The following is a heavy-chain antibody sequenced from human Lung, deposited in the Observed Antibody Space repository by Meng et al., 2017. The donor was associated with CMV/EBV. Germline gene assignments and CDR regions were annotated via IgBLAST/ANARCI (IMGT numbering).Heavy chain of an antibody. CDR3: AKDQLLFGGPNAYFDD. D-gene: IGHD3-16*01. CDR1: GFTFDTYG. J-gene: IGHJ4*02. Sequence: GEPLKISCAASGFTFDTYGMHWVRQAPGRGLEWLAFIRHDGSNKFYGDSVKGRLTVSRDNSKNTLYLQMNSLGAEETAIYYCAKDQLLFGGPNAYFDDWGQGTXVTVSS. CDR2: IRHDGSNK. V-gene: IGHV3-30*02.